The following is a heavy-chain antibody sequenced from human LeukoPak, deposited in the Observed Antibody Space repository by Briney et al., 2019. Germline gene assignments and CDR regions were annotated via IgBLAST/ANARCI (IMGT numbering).Heavy chain of an antibody. V-gene: IGHV4-34*01. CDR3: ARSFNGVDV. J-gene: IGHJ6*02. Sequence: SETLSLTRAVYGGSLSGYYWSWIRQPPGKGLEWIGEINHSGSTNYNPSLKSRVTISVDTSKNQFSLKLSSVTAADTAVYYCARSFNGVDVWGQGTTVTVSS. CDR2: INHSGST. CDR1: GGSLSGYY.